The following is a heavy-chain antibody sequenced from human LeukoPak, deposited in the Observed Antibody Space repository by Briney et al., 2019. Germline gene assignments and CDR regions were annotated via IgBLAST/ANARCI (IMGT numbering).Heavy chain of an antibody. J-gene: IGHJ4*02. CDR3: AKDQRVYGSGSYLYDY. CDR2: ISGSGGST. V-gene: IGHV3-23*01. D-gene: IGHD3-10*01. CDR1: GFTFSSYG. Sequence: GGSLRLSCAASGFTFSSYGMSWVRQAPGKGLEWVSAISGSGGSTYYADSVKGRFTISRDNSKNTLYLQMNSLRAEDTAVYYCAKDQRVYGSGSYLYDYWGQGTLVTVSS.